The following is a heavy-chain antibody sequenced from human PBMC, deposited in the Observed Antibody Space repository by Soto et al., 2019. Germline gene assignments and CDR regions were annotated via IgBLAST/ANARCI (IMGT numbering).Heavy chain of an antibody. CDR1: GFSVTANY. Sequence: VQVVESGGGLIQPGGSLRLSCEVSGFSVTANYMSWVRQAPGKGLEWVSVIFSGGGTDYVDSVKGRFTIPRDISKNTLYIQMNSLRAEDTALYYCHGYGYWGQGTLVTVSS. D-gene: IGHD5-12*01. V-gene: IGHV3-53*01. J-gene: IGHJ4*02. CDR2: IFSGGGT. CDR3: HGYGY.